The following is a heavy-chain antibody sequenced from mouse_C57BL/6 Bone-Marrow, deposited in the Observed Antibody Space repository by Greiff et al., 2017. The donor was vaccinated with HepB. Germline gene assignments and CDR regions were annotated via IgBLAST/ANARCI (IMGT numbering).Heavy chain of an antibody. Sequence: EVQLVESGGDLVKPGWSLKLSCAASGFTFSSYGMSWVRQTPDKRLEWVATISSGGSYTYYPDSVKGRFTISRDNAKNTLYLQMSSLKSEDTAMYYCARRSNYVAYWGQGTLVTVSA. V-gene: IGHV5-6*01. D-gene: IGHD2-5*01. J-gene: IGHJ3*01. CDR1: GFTFSSYG. CDR2: ISSGGSYT. CDR3: ARRSNYVAY.